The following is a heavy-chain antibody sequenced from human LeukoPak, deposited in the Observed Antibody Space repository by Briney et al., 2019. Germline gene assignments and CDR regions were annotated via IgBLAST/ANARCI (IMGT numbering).Heavy chain of an antibody. CDR3: ARGNGSGRNNYFDY. V-gene: IGHV4-31*03. Sequence: SETLSLTCTVSGGSISSGGYYWSWIRQHPGTGLEWIGYIYYSGSTYYNPSLKSRVTISVDTSKNQFSLKLSSVTAADTAVYYCARGNGSGRNNYFDYWGQGTLVTVSS. CDR2: IYYSGST. J-gene: IGHJ4*02. CDR1: GGSISSGGYY. D-gene: IGHD3-10*01.